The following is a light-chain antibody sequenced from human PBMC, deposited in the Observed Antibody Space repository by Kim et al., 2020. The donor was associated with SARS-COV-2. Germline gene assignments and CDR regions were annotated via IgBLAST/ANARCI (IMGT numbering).Light chain of an antibody. V-gene: IGLV6-57*04. J-gene: IGLJ2*01. CDR3: QSYNRDNVL. Sequence: NFMLTQPHSVSESPGETVTISCTRSSGSIDDNYVQWYQQRPGGVPTTVIYEDDQSPSGVSDRFSGSIDNSSNSASLTISGLRTEDEADYYCQSYNRDNVLFGGGTQLTVL. CDR2: EDD. CDR1: SGSIDDNY.